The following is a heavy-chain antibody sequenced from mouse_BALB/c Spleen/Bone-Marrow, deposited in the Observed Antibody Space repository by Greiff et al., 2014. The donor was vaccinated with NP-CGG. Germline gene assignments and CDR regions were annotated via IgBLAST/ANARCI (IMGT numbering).Heavy chain of an antibody. V-gene: IGHV1-9*01. CDR2: ILPGSGST. CDR1: GYTFSSYW. J-gene: IGHJ4*01. CDR3: ARGIDYYAMDY. Sequence: VQLQQSGAELMKPGASVKISCKATGYTFSSYWIEWVKQRPGHGLEWIGEILPGSGSTNYYEKFKGKATFTADTSSNTAYMQLSSLTSEDSAVYYCARGIDYYAMDYWGQGTSVTVSS.